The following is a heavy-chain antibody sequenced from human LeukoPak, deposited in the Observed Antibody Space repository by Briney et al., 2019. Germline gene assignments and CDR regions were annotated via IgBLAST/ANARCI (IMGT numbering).Heavy chain of an antibody. CDR1: GFTFSNYA. V-gene: IGHV3-30*07. CDR3: ARDPGIAAAPYYFDY. D-gene: IGHD6-13*01. CDR2: ISYDGNIK. Sequence: GRSLRLSCAASGFTFSNYAMHWVRQAPGKGLDWVAVISYDGNIKIHADSVKGRFTISRDNAKNSLYLQMNSLRAEDTAVYYCARDPGIAAAPYYFDYWGQGTLVTVSS. J-gene: IGHJ4*02.